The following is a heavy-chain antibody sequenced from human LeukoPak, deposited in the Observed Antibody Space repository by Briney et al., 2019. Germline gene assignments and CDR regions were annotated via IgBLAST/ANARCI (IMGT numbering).Heavy chain of an antibody. V-gene: IGHV3-30-3*01. J-gene: IGHJ3*02. Sequence: HPGRSLRLSCAASGFTFSSYAMHWVRQAPGKGLEWVAVISYDGSNKYYADSVKGRFTISRDNSKNTLYLQMNSLRAEDTAVYYCARNLRPTAPTGPGFIKAAAGTSDAFDIWGQGTMVTVSS. D-gene: IGHD6-13*01. CDR1: GFTFSSYA. CDR2: ISYDGSNK. CDR3: ARNLRPTAPTGPGFIKAAAGTSDAFDI.